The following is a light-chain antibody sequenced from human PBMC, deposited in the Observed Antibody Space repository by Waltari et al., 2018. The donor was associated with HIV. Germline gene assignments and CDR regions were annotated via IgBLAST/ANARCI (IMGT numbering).Light chain of an antibody. CDR3: QQYNNWPLLT. V-gene: IGKV3-15*01. CDR2: GAS. J-gene: IGKJ4*01. CDR1: QSVSSN. Sequence: EIVMTQSPVTLSVSPGERATLSCRASQSVSSNLAWYRQKPGQTPRLLIYGASTRATGIPARFSGSGSGTEFTLTISSLQSEDFAVYYCQQYNNWPLLTFGGGTKVEIK.